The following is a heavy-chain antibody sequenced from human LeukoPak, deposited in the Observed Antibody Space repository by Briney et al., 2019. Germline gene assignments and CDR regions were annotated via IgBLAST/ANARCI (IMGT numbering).Heavy chain of an antibody. CDR2: IDSSGSTI. D-gene: IGHD6-13*01. J-gene: IGHJ3*02. Sequence: SGGSLRLSCAASGFAFSSYEMNWVRQAPGKGLEWVSYIDSSGSTIYYADSVKGRFTISRDNAKNSLYLQMNSLRAEDTAVYYCAREAGYSSSRNAFDIWGQGTMVTVSS. CDR3: AREAGYSSSRNAFDI. V-gene: IGHV3-48*03. CDR1: GFAFSSYE.